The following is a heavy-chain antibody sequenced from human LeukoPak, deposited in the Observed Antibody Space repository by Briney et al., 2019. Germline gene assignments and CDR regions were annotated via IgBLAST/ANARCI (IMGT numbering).Heavy chain of an antibody. CDR2: INHSGST. CDR1: GGSISSSSYY. CDR3: ARVRRYYDSSGYQYYFDY. Sequence: SETLSLTCTVSGGSISSSSYYWGWIRQPPGKGLEWIGEINHSGSTNYSPSLKSRVTISVDTSKNQFSLKLSSVTAADTAVYYCARVRRYYDSSGYQYYFDYWGQGTLVTVSS. J-gene: IGHJ4*02. V-gene: IGHV4-39*07. D-gene: IGHD3-22*01.